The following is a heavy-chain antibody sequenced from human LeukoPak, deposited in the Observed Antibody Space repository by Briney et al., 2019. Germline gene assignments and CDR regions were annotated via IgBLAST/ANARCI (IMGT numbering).Heavy chain of an antibody. V-gene: IGHV4-30-4*01. CDR2: IYYSGST. CDR1: GGSISSGDYY. CDR3: ARASGITMVRGVIITGYDY. Sequence: SETLSLTCTVSGGSISSGDYYWSWIRQPPGKGLEWIGYIYYSGSTYYNPSLKSRVTISVDTSKNQFSLKLSSVTAADTAVYYCARASGITMVRGVIITGYDYWGQGTLVTVSS. D-gene: IGHD3-10*01. J-gene: IGHJ4*02.